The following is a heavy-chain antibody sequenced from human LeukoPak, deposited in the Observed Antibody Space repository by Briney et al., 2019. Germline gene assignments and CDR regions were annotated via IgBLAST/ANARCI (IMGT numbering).Heavy chain of an antibody. CDR2: INTDGGST. J-gene: IGHJ5*02. CDR1: GFTFSNYW. V-gene: IGHV3-74*01. D-gene: IGHD3-10*01. CDR3: VFGYYYDSGSQYNSFDT. Sequence: GGSLRLSCAASGFTFSNYWMPWVRQAPGKGLLWVSRINTDGGSTTYGESVKGRFTISRDNAKNTLYLQTNSLRAEDTAVYYCVFGYYYDSGSQYNSFDTWGQGTLVTVSS.